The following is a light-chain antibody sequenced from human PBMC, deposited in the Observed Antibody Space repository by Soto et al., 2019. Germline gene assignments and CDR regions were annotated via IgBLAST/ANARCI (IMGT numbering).Light chain of an antibody. J-gene: IGLJ1*01. CDR2: DVY. CDR1: RRDVGAYNY. V-gene: IGLV2-11*01. CDR3: CSYAGTYSYV. Sequence: QSSLTQPRSVSGSPGQSVTISCTGTRRDVGAYNYVSWYQQLPGKAPKFIIYDVYKRPSGVPDRFPGYKSDNTASLNISGLQDEDEADYYCCSYAGTYSYVFGTG.